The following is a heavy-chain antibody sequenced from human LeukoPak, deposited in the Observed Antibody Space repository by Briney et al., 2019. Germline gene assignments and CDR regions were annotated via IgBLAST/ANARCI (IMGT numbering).Heavy chain of an antibody. V-gene: IGHV3-23*01. Sequence: GGSLRLSCAASGFIFNKAWMNWVRQAPGKGLEWVSALTLSGTNRHYADSVKGRFTISRDVSKSTLYLQMNTLTAEDTAVYYCAKDSSLRTSYHGYFDFWGQGALVTVSS. CDR3: AKDSSLRTSYHGYFDF. D-gene: IGHD3-16*01. CDR2: LTLSGTNR. J-gene: IGHJ4*02. CDR1: GFIFNKAW.